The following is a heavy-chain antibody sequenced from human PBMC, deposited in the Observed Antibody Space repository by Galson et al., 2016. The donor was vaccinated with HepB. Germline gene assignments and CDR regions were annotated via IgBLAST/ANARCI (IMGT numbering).Heavy chain of an antibody. J-gene: IGHJ5*02. CDR2: IYYSGST. Sequence: SETLSLTCTVSGGSISSNSYFWGWIRQPPGKGLEWIANIYYSGSTYFNPSLKSRVTISLDTSKNQFSLKLSSVTAADTAVYYCARRYCSSSSCYYNWFDPWGQGTLVTVPS. V-gene: IGHV4-39*01. CDR3: ARRYCSSSSCYYNWFDP. D-gene: IGHD2-2*01. CDR1: GGSISSNSYF.